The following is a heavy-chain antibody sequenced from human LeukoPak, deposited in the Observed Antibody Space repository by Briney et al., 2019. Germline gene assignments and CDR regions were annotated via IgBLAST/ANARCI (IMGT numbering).Heavy chain of an antibody. J-gene: IGHJ4*02. V-gene: IGHV1-69*13. CDR3: AIGHGNNAPIDS. CDR2: VIPLFGTT. D-gene: IGHD2/OR15-2a*01. CDR1: GGAFSSST. Sequence: SVKVSCMASGGAFSSSTITWVRQARGHGLEWMGGVIPLFGTTNYAQKFRGRVTITADAPTSTAYMDLSSLTSDDTAVYFCAIGHGNNAPIDSWGQGTLVTASS.